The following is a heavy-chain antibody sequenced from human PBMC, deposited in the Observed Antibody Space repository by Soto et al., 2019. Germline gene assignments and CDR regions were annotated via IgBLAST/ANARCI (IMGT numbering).Heavy chain of an antibody. CDR1: GVSISSGAYY. J-gene: IGHJ4*02. D-gene: IGHD3-22*01. V-gene: IGHV4-31*03. CDR3: ARDLGSQQWFFDN. CDR2: ISYSGST. Sequence: SETLSLTCTVSGVSISSGAYYWSWIRQLPGKGLEWIGYISYSGSTDHNPSLKSRVSMSMDTSKNQVSLKLSSMTAADTAMYYCARDLGSQQWFFDNWGQGSLVTVSS.